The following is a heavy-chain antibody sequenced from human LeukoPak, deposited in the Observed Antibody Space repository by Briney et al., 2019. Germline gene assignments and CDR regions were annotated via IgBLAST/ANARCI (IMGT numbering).Heavy chain of an antibody. CDR1: GASISSGSYY. D-gene: IGHD3-22*01. J-gene: IGHJ5*02. CDR3: AGSMIPNWFDP. CDR2: IYTSGST. V-gene: IGHV4-61*02. Sequence: SETLSLTCTVSGASISSGSYYWSWIRQPAGKGLEWIGRIYTSGSTNYNPSLKSRVTISVDTSKNQFSLKLSSVTAADTAVYYCAGSMIPNWFDPWGQGTLVTVSS.